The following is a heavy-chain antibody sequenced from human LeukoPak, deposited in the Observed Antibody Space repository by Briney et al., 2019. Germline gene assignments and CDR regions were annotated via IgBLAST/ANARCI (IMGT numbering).Heavy chain of an antibody. J-gene: IGHJ4*02. CDR1: GGSISIYY. D-gene: IGHD6-19*01. V-gene: IGHV4-59*01. CDR3: ARNSSGYLDY. CDR2: IYYSGST. Sequence: SETLSLTCTVSGGSISIYYWSWIRQRPREGLEWIGYIYYSGSTNYNPSLKSRVTISVDTSKNQFSLKLSSVTAADTAVYYCARNSSGYLDYWGQGTLVTVSS.